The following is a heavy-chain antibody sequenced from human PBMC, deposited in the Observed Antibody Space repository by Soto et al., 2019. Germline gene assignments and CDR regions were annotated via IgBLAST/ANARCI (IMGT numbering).Heavy chain of an antibody. J-gene: IGHJ4*02. Sequence: AETLAPTFAVYGGSFSCYYWSWIRQPPGKVLELIGEINHSGSTNYNPSLKSRVTISVDTSKKKFSLKLSSVTAADTAVYYCARGAETISSLLVDYWGQGTLVTVSS. CDR1: GGSFSCYY. D-gene: IGHD6-13*01. V-gene: IGHV4-34*01. CDR2: INHSGST. CDR3: ARGAETISSLLVDY.